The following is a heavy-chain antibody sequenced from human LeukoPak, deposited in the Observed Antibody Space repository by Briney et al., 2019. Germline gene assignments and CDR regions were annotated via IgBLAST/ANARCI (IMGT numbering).Heavy chain of an antibody. V-gene: IGHV3-11*04. D-gene: IGHD3-10*01. CDR1: GFMFSDHY. CDR3: ASGSVPDY. Sequence: GGSLRLSCAASGFMFSDHYINWMRQAPGKGLEWISYISGRGDSIYYAESVKGRFSISRDNAKKSLYPQMNSLRVEDTAVYYCASGSVPDYWGQGTLVTVSS. J-gene: IGHJ4*02. CDR2: ISGRGDSI.